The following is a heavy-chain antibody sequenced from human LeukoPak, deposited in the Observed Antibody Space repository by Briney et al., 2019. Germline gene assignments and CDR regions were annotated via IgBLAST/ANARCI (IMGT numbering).Heavy chain of an antibody. CDR3: ARESRDGYNFDY. V-gene: IGHV3-53*01. CDR1: GFTVSSNY. CDR2: IYSGGST. Sequence: GGSLRLSCAASGFTVSSNYMSWVRQAPGKGLELVSVIYSGGSTYYADSVKGRFTISRDNSKNTLYLQMNSLRAEDTAVYYCARESRDGYNFDYWGQGTLVTVSS. D-gene: IGHD5-24*01. J-gene: IGHJ4*02.